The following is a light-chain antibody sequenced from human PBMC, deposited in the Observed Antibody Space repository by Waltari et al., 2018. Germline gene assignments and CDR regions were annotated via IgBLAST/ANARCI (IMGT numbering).Light chain of an antibody. J-gene: IGLJ2*01. V-gene: IGLV2-14*03. CDR1: SSDIGGYDY. Sequence: HSALTQPASVSGSPGQSITISCTGTSSDIGGYDYVSWYQQHPGKAPKLMIYDVSKRPSGVSNRFTASKSGDTASLTISGLQTEDEADYYCSSYTSISTSVIFGGGTKVTV. CDR3: SSYTSISTSVI. CDR2: DVS.